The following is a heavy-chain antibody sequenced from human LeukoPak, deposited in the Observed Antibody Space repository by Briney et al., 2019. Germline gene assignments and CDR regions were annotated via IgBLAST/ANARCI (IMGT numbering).Heavy chain of an antibody. D-gene: IGHD2-2*01. Sequence: GGSLRLSCAASGFTFSSYAMSWVRQAPGKGLEWVSAISGSGGSTYYADSVKGRFTISGDNSKNTLYLQMNSLRAEDTAVYYCAKDDCSSTSCYLDYFDYWGQGTLVTVSS. V-gene: IGHV3-23*01. CDR2: ISGSGGST. CDR3: AKDDCSSTSCYLDYFDY. J-gene: IGHJ4*02. CDR1: GFTFSSYA.